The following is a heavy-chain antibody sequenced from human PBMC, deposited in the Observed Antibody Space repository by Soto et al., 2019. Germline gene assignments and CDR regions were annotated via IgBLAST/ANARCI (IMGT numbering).Heavy chain of an antibody. D-gene: IGHD4-17*01. CDR3: ARASDDYGDYGSFDY. Sequence: SETLSLTCAVSGGSISSSNWWSWVRRPPGKGLEWIGEIYHSGSTNYNPSLKSRVTISVDKSKNQFSLKLSSVTAADTAVYYCARASDDYGDYGSFDYWGQGTLVTVSS. CDR1: GGSISSSNW. V-gene: IGHV4-4*02. CDR2: IYHSGST. J-gene: IGHJ4*02.